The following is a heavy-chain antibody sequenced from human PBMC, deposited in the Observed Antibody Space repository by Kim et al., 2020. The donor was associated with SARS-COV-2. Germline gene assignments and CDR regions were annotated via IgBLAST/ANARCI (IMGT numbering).Heavy chain of an antibody. V-gene: IGHV3-74*01. Sequence: GGSLRLSCAASGFTFSSYWMHWVRQAPGKGLVWVSRINSDGSSTSYADSVKGRFTISRDNAKNTLYLQMNSLRAEDTAVYYCARVQTSSSWHMYNWFDPWGQGTLVTVSS. CDR3: ARVQTSSSWHMYNWFDP. D-gene: IGHD6-13*01. CDR2: INSDGSST. CDR1: GFTFSSYW. J-gene: IGHJ5*02.